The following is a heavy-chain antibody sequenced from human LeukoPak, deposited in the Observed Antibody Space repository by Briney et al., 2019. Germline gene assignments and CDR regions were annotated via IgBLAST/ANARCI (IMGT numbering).Heavy chain of an antibody. J-gene: IGHJ4*02. CDR1: GYTFTSYY. CDR2: INPSGGST. D-gene: IGHD4-23*01. V-gene: IGHV1-46*01. CDR3: ARDDYGGNSGGVGIDY. Sequence: ASVEVSCKASGYTFTSYYMHWVRQAPGQGLEWMGIINPSGGSTSYAQKFQGRVTMTRDTSTSTVYMELSSLRSEDTAVYYCARDDYGGNSGGVGIDYWGQGTLVTVSS.